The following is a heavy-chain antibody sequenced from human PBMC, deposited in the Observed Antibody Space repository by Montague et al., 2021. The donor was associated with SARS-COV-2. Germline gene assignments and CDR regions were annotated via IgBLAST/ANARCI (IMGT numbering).Heavy chain of an antibody. V-gene: IGHV4-59*08. CDR2: VYYNGNT. J-gene: IGHJ2*01. D-gene: IGHD3/OR15-3a*01. CDR1: HFSITSYY. CDR3: ARLGLLPYYFDV. Sequence: SETLSLTCTVSHFSITSYYWSWVRQPPGKGLEWIGSVYYNGNTYYNSSLKSRVTMSADTSKNQFSLRVTSVTAADTAMYYCARLGLLPYYFDVWGRGALVTVSS.